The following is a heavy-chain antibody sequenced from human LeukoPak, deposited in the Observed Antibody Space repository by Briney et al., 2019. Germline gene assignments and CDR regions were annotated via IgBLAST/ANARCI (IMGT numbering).Heavy chain of an antibody. V-gene: IGHV1-46*01. J-gene: IGHJ4*02. Sequence: ASVKVSCKASGYTFTTYYIHWVRQAPGQGLEWMGIINPSGVSSSYSQKFQGRVTMTRDTSTTTVYMELSSLRSEDTAVYYCARAEKDANNYQYDYWGQGTLVTVSS. CDR2: INPSGVSS. D-gene: IGHD5-24*01. CDR1: GYTFTTYY. CDR3: ARAEKDANNYQYDY.